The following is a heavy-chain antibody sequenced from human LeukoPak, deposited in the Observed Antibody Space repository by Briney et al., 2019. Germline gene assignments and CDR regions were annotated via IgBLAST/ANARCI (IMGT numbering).Heavy chain of an antibody. J-gene: IGHJ6*03. Sequence: GGSLRLSCAASGFTFSNAWMSWVRQAPGKGLEWVGRIKSKTDGGTTDYAAPVKGGFTISRDDSKNTLYLQMNSLKTEDTAVYYCTTDNYYDSSGYYYYMDVWGKGTTVTVSS. CDR1: GFTFSNAW. V-gene: IGHV3-15*01. D-gene: IGHD3-22*01. CDR3: TTDNYYDSSGYYYYMDV. CDR2: IKSKTDGGTT.